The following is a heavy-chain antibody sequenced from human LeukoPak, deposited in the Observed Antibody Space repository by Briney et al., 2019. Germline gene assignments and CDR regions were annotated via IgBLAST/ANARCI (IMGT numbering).Heavy chain of an antibody. D-gene: IGHD5-18*01. CDR1: GFTFTTYW. V-gene: IGHV3-74*01. CDR2: INSDGSIT. J-gene: IGHJ6*02. Sequence: GSLRLSCAASGFTFTTYWMHWVRQAPGKGLVWVSHINSDGSITSYADSVKGRFTISRDNAKNTLYLQMNSLRAEDTAVYYCARDAVDTANAVWGQGTTITVSS. CDR3: ARDAVDTANAV.